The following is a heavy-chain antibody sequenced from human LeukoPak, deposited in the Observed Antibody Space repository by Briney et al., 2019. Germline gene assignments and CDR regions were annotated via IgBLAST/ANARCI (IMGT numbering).Heavy chain of an antibody. V-gene: IGHV1-2*02. CDR3: ARDLSIAAPGTDFDY. CDR2: INPNSGGT. J-gene: IGHJ4*02. CDR1: GYTFTGYS. Sequence: GASVTVSCKASGYTFTGYSVHWVRQAPGQGLEWMGWINPNSGGTKYALKFQGRVTMTRDTSISTAYKELSRLTSDDTAVYYCARDLSIAAPGTDFDYWGQGTLVTVSS. D-gene: IGHD6-13*01.